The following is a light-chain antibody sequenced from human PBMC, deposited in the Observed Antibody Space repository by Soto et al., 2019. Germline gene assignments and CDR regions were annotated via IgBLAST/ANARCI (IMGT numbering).Light chain of an antibody. CDR2: KVS. CDR3: MQVTHSRPRT. J-gene: IGKJ1*01. V-gene: IGKV2-30*01. Sequence: DVVITQSPLSLPVTLGQPASISCRSSQSLVYSDGNTYLNWFQQTPGQSPRRLIYKVSNRRSGDPDRFSGSGSGTDFTLKTDRVEAEDVGGYYRMQVTHSRPRTFGQGTKVEIK. CDR1: QSLVYSDGNTY.